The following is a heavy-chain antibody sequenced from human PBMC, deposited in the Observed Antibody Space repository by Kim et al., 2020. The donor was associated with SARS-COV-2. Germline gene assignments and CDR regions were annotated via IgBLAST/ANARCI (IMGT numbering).Heavy chain of an antibody. CDR3: TREIDYYYGMDV. V-gene: IGHV4-34*01. J-gene: IGHJ6*02. CDR2: T. Sequence: TNYNPSLKSRVTISVDPSKNQFSLKLSSVTAADTAVYYCTREIDYYYGMDVGGQGTTVTVSS.